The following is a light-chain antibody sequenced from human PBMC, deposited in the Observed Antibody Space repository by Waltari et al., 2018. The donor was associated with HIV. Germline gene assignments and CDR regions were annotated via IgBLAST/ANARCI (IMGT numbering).Light chain of an antibody. CDR3: QSYDSGRRV. CDR2: DNN. Sequence: QSVLTQPPSVSGAPGQRVTISCTGSSSNIGAGSDVHWYQQLPGTAPKLLIYDNNNRPCGVPARCSGSRSGTSSSLAISGLRAADEADSYCQSYDSGRRVFGGGTKLTVL. CDR1: SSNIGAGSD. J-gene: IGLJ3*02. V-gene: IGLV1-40*01.